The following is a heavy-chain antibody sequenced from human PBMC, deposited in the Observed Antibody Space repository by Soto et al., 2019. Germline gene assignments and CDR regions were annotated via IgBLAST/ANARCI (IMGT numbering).Heavy chain of an antibody. V-gene: IGHV3-23*01. J-gene: IGHJ5*02. D-gene: IGHD1-26*01. CDR3: AKNQGVELVPLATVDWFDP. Sequence: GGSLRLSCAAAGFIFENFGRSWGRQAAGKGLEWISSISGSGFKKYYADSVRGRFTISRNNSKRTEYLELNNLSAEDTAVYHCAKNQGVELVPLATVDWFDPWGQGSVVTVSS. CDR1: GFIFENFG. CDR2: ISGSGFKK.